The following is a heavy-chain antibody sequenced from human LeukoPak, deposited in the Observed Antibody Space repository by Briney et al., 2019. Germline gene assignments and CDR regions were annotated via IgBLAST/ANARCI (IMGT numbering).Heavy chain of an antibody. CDR1: GGSISSYY. CDR2: IYISGST. CDR3: ARDPAPGRGYWYFDL. V-gene: IGHV4-4*07. D-gene: IGHD3-10*01. J-gene: IGHJ2*01. Sequence: SETLSLTCTVSGGSISSYYWSWIRQPAGKGLEWIGRIYISGSTNYNPSLKSRVTMSVDTSKNQFSLKLSSVTAADTAVYYCARDPAPGRGYWYFDLWGRGTLVTVSS.